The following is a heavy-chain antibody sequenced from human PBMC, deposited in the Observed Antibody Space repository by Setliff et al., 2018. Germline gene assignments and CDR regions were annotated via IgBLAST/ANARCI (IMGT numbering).Heavy chain of an antibody. V-gene: IGHV4-59*08. D-gene: IGHD2-15*01. J-gene: IGHJ5*02. CDR3: GRGFSRIEGWGNWFDP. CDR1: GGSIGPHY. CDR2: IFYSGSS. Sequence: SETLSLTCTVSGGSIGPHYWSWIRQAPGKGLEWIGHIFYSGSSNYNASLKSRLIITRDTSKNQISLKLTSVTAADTAVYYCGRGFSRIEGWGNWFDPWGQGILVTVSS.